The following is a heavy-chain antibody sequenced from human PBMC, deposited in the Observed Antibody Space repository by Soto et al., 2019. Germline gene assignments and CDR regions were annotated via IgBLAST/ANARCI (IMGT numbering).Heavy chain of an antibody. CDR2: INHSGST. CDR3: ARRSRIRRIAAAALSDYYYYYGLDA. Sequence: PSETLSLTCAVYGGSFSGYYWSWIRQPPGKGLEWIGEINHSGSTNYNPSLKSRVTISVDTSKNQFSLKLSSVTAADTAVYYCARRSRIRRIAAAALSDYYYYYGLDAWAPRTTATVSS. V-gene: IGHV4-34*01. CDR1: GGSFSGYY. J-gene: IGHJ6*02. D-gene: IGHD6-13*01.